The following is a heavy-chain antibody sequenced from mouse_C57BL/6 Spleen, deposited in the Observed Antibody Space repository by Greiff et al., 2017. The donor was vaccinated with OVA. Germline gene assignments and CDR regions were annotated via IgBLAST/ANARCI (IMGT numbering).Heavy chain of an antibody. CDR2: INPNNGGT. CDR1: GYTFTDYN. CDR3: ARGYDDDLFAY. V-gene: IGHV1-22*01. J-gene: IGHJ3*01. D-gene: IGHD2-2*01. Sequence: VQLKQSGPELVKPGASVKMSCKASGYTFTDYNMHWVKQSHGKSLEWIGYINPNNGGTSYNQKFKGKATLTVNKSSSTAYMELRSLTSEDSAVYYCARGYDDDLFAYWGQGTLVTVSA.